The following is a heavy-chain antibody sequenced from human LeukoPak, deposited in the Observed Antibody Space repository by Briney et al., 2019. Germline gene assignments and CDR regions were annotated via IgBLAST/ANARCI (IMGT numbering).Heavy chain of an antibody. CDR1: GGSFSSYY. Sequence: PSETLSLTCTVSGGSFSSYYWSWIRQPPGKGLEWIGYIYYSGSTNDNPYPKSRVTISVDTSKNQFSLKLSSVTAADTAVYYCARPQNGFWSGQGAFDIWGQGTMVTVSS. CDR2: IYYSGST. J-gene: IGHJ3*02. V-gene: IGHV4-59*01. D-gene: IGHD3-3*01. CDR3: ARPQNGFWSGQGAFDI.